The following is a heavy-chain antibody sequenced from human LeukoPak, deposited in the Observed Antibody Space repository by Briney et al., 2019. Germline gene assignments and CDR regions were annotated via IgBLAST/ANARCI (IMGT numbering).Heavy chain of an antibody. D-gene: IGHD3-22*01. CDR1: GFTFSS. V-gene: IGHV3-23*01. CDR3: ARSACDDSSGYYYCWYFDL. Sequence: GGSLRLSCAASGFTFSSWVRQAPGKGLEWVSTISGSGGSRSYADSVKGRSTISRDNSKNTLYLQMNSLRAEDTAVYYCARSACDDSSGYYYCWYFDLWGRGTLVTVSS. J-gene: IGHJ2*01. CDR2: ISGSGGSR.